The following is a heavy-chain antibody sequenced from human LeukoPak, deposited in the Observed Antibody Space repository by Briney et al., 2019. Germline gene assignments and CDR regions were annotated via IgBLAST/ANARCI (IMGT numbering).Heavy chain of an antibody. D-gene: IGHD2-2*01. CDR3: ARSPTKRVPEDY. Sequence: PSETLSLTCTVSSDSIFTSNWWRCVRQPPGKGLEWIGQIFHSGSTSYSPSLKSRVTISMDKYKNQIFLRMTSVTAADTAVYYCARSPTKRVPEDYWGQGTLVTVSS. J-gene: IGHJ4*02. V-gene: IGHV4-4*02. CDR1: SDSIFTSNW. CDR2: IFHSGST.